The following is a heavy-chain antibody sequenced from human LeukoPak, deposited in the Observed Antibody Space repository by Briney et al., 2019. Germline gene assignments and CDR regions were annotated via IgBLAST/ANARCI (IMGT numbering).Heavy chain of an antibody. CDR1: GGSFSGYY. CDR2: INHSGST. V-gene: IGHV4-34*01. Sequence: SETLSLTCAVYGGSFSGYYWSWIRQPPGKGLEWIGEINHSGSTNYNPSLKSRVTISVDTSKNQFSLKLSSVTAADTAVYYCARGYGSGSFNWFDPWGQGTLDTVSS. CDR3: ARGYGSGSFNWFDP. J-gene: IGHJ5*02. D-gene: IGHD3-10*01.